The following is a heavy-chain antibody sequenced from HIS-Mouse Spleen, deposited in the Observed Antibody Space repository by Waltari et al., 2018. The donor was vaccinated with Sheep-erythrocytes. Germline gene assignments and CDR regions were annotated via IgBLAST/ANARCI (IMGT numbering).Heavy chain of an antibody. CDR3: ARVASGATFDY. CDR1: GFTFSSYS. J-gene: IGHJ4*02. Sequence: AASGFTFSSYSMNWVRQAPWKGLEWVSSISSSSSYIYYADSVKGRFTISRDNAKNSLYLQMNSLRAEDTAVYYCARVASGATFDYWGQGTLVTVSS. V-gene: IGHV3-21*01. D-gene: IGHD1-26*01. CDR2: ISSSSSYI.